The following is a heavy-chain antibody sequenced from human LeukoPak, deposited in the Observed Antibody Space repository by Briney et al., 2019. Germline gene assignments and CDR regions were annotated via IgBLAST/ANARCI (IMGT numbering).Heavy chain of an antibody. J-gene: IGHJ4*02. D-gene: IGHD4-17*01. CDR2: MNPNSGNT. CDR3: ARVRSKGLQKAAYYFDY. CDR1: GYTSTGYY. V-gene: IGHV1-8*03. Sequence: ASVKVSCKASGYTSTGYYMHWVRQAPGQGLEWMGWMNPNSGNTGYAQKFQGRVTITRNTSISTAYMELSSLRSEDTAVYYCARVRSKGLQKAAYYFDYWGQGTLVTVSS.